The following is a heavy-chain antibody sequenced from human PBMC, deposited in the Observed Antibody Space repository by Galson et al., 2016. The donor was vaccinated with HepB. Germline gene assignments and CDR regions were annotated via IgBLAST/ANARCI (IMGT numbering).Heavy chain of an antibody. CDR1: GGSISSYDW. D-gene: IGHD6-19*01. J-gene: IGHJ3*02. V-gene: IGHV4-4*02. Sequence: SETLSLTCAVSGGSISSYDWWNWVRQAPGKGLEWIGEICHGGRTIYNPSLKSRVTMSLDKSKNQFSLILRSVTAADTAIYYRATSERLACTDAFDIWGPGTMVTVSS. CDR2: ICHGGRT. CDR3: ATSERLACTDAFDI.